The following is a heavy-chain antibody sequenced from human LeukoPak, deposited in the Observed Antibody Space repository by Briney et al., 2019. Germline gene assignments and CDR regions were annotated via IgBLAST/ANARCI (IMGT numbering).Heavy chain of an antibody. V-gene: IGHV1-2*02. J-gene: IGHJ6*02. CDR1: GYTFTSYD. Sequence: ASVKVSCKASGYTFTSYDINWVRQATGQGLEWMGWINPNSGATTYAQKFQGRVTLTRDTSISTAYMELNSLRSDDTAVFYCARAEGAVYGMDVWGQGTTVTVSS. CDR2: INPNSGAT. D-gene: IGHD4-11*01. CDR3: ARAEGAVYGMDV.